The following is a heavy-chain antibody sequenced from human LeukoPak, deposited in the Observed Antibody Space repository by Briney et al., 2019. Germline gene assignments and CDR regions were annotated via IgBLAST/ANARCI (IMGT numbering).Heavy chain of an antibody. V-gene: IGHV1-18*01. CDR2: ISAYNGNT. D-gene: IGHD3-22*01. Sequence: GASVKVSCKASGYTFTSYGISWVRQAPGQGLEWMGWISAYNGNTNYAQKLQGRVTMTTDTSTSTAYMELRSLRSDDTAVCYCARTPYYYDSSDLKRYYFDYWGQGTLVTVSS. J-gene: IGHJ4*02. CDR1: GYTFTSYG. CDR3: ARTPYYYDSSDLKRYYFDY.